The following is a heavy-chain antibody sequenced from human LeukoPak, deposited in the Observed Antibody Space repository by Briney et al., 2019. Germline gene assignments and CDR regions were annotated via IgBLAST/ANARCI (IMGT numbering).Heavy chain of an antibody. Sequence: GGSLRLSCVVSGFTLSSHGMHWVRQAPGKGLEWVAVISSDGGKKSYADSVKGRFTISRDNSKNTLYLQMDSLRVEDTAIYYCARDRAWDYLDSWDQGPLVTVSS. CDR2: ISSDGGKK. CDR1: GFTLSSHG. D-gene: IGHD1-26*01. J-gene: IGHJ4*02. CDR3: ARDRAWDYLDS. V-gene: IGHV3-30*03.